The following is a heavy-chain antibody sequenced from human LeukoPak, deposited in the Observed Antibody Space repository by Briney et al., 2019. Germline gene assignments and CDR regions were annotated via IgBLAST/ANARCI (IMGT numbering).Heavy chain of an antibody. CDR3: ARDGHSSGWYTFSYYYYYGMDV. J-gene: IGHJ6*02. V-gene: IGHV3-74*01. CDR1: GFTFSSYW. Sequence: GGSLRLSCAASGFTFSSYWMHWVRQAPGKGLVWVSRINSDGSSTSYADSVKGRFTISRDNAKNTLYLQMNRLRAEDTAVYYCARDGHSSGWYTFSYYYYYGMDVWGQGTTVTVSS. CDR2: INSDGSST. D-gene: IGHD6-19*01.